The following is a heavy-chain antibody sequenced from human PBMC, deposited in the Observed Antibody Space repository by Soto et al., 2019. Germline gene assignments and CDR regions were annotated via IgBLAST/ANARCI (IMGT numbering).Heavy chain of an antibody. Sequence: KTSETLSLTCTVSGGSISSGGYYWSWIRQHPGKGLEWIGYIYYSGSTYYNPSLKSRVTISVDTSKNQFSLKLSSVTAADTAVYYCARGVDYDILTEGAFDIWGQGTMVTVSS. CDR1: GGSISSGGYY. J-gene: IGHJ3*02. V-gene: IGHV4-31*03. CDR3: ARGVDYDILTEGAFDI. CDR2: IYYSGST. D-gene: IGHD3-9*01.